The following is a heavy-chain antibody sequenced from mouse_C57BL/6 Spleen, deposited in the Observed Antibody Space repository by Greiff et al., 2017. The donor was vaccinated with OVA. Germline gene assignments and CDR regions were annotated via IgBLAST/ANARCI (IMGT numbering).Heavy chain of an antibody. CDR2: ISSGSSTI. J-gene: IGHJ3*01. Sequence: EVKVVESGGGLVKPGGSLKLSCAASGFTFRDYGMHWVRQAPEKGLEWVAYISSGSSTIYYADTVKGRFTISRDNAKNTLFLQMTSLRSEDTAMYYCARPEDWGAWFAYWGQGTLVTVSA. V-gene: IGHV5-17*01. CDR3: ARPEDWGAWFAY. D-gene: IGHD4-1*01. CDR1: GFTFRDYG.